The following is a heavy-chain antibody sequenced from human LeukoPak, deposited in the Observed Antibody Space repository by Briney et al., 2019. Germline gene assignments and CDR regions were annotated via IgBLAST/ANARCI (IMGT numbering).Heavy chain of an antibody. J-gene: IGHJ5*02. CDR1: GNTFTNNG. CDR3: ARTGSSIISLYNWFDP. D-gene: IGHD1-26*01. Sequence: ASVKVSCKASGNTFTNNGISWVRQAPGQGLEWMGWISAYNGNTNYAQKLQGRVTMTTDTSTSTAYMELRSLRSDDTAVYYCARTGSSIISLYNWFDPWGQGTLVTVSS. V-gene: IGHV1-18*01. CDR2: ISAYNGNT.